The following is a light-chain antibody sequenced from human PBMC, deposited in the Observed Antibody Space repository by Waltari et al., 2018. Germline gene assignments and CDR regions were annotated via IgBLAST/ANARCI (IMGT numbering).Light chain of an antibody. CDR1: SNNIGSYA. Sequence: QPALTQEASVSGTVGQKVTPSCTGNSNNIGSYAVGWYQQISHGAPKTVMFGNSLPSGIPDRFSGSKSGTTASLTISGLQPEDEADYYCSTWDHSLRAQVFGGGTKLTVL. CDR2: GNS. J-gene: IGLJ3*02. CDR3: STWDHSLRAQV. V-gene: IGLV1-44*01.